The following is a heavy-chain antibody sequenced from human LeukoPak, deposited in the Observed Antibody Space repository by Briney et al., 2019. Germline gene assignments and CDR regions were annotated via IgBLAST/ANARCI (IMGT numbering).Heavy chain of an antibody. CDR3: ARAGIQLWQAKYYFDY. D-gene: IGHD5-18*01. CDR1: GGSISGYY. V-gene: IGHV4-59*01. Sequence: PSETLSLTCTVSGGSISGYYWSWIRQPPGKGLEWIGYIYYSGSTNYNPSLKSRVTISVDTSKNQFSLKLSSVTAADTAVYYCARAGIQLWQAKYYFDYWGQGTLVTVSS. J-gene: IGHJ4*02. CDR2: IYYSGST.